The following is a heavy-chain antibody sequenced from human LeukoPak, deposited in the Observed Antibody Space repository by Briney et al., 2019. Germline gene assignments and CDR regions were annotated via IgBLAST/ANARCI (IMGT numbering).Heavy chain of an antibody. CDR2: IYYSGST. D-gene: IGHD3-22*01. CDR1: GGSISSSSYY. Sequence: PSETLSLTCTVSGGSISSSSYYWGWLRQPPGKGLEWLGSIYYSGSTYYNPSLKSRVTISVDTSKNQFSLKLSSVTAADTAVYYCARHGRGYYYDSSGYYSFDAFDIWGQGTMVTVSS. CDR3: ARHGRGYYYDSSGYYSFDAFDI. J-gene: IGHJ3*02. V-gene: IGHV4-39*01.